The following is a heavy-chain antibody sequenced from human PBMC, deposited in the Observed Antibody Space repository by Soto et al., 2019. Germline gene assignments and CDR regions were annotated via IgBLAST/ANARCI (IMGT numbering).Heavy chain of an antibody. Sequence: GGSLRLSCAASGFTFDDYAMHWVRQAPGKGLEWVSGISWNSGSIGYADSVKGRFTISRDNAKNSLYLQMNSLRAEDTALYYCAKDNGYSSSWAAFDYWGQGTLVTVSS. CDR3: AKDNGYSSSWAAFDY. V-gene: IGHV3-9*01. D-gene: IGHD6-13*01. J-gene: IGHJ4*02. CDR1: GFTFDDYA. CDR2: ISWNSGSI.